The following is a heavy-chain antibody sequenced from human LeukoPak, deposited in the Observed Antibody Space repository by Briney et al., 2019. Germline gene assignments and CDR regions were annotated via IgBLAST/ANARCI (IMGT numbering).Heavy chain of an antibody. Sequence: PSETLSLTCAVYGGSFSGYYWSWLRQPPGKGLEWIGEINHSGSTNYNPSLKSRVTISVDTSKNQFSLKLSSVTAADTAVYYCARGVSGTVLYYYYYYGMDVWGQGTTVTVSS. CDR3: ARGVSGTVLYYYYYYGMDV. J-gene: IGHJ6*02. V-gene: IGHV4-34*01. CDR2: INHSGST. CDR1: GGSFSGYY. D-gene: IGHD1-1*01.